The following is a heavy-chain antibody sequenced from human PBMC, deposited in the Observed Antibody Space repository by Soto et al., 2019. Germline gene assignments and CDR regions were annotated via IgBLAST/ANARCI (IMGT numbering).Heavy chain of an antibody. J-gene: IGHJ5*02. V-gene: IGHV4-31*03. D-gene: IGHD3-3*01. CDR3: ARGNSYGFVNWFDP. CDR2: IYYGGST. CDR1: GDSISSADHY. Sequence: TLSLTCTVSGDSISSADHYWSWIRQHPGKGLEWIGYIYYGGSTYYNPSLKSRVFISVDTSKNQFSLHLTSVTATDTAVYYCARGNSYGFVNWFDPWGQGTLVTVSS.